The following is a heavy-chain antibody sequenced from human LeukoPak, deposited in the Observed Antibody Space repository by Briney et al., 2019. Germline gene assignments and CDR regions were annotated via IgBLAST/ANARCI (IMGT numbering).Heavy chain of an antibody. CDR3: AKSDYYDILTGLIDY. J-gene: IGHJ4*02. V-gene: IGHV3-23*01. D-gene: IGHD3-9*01. Sequence: SAISGSGGSTYYADSVKGRFTISRDNSKNTLYLQMSSLRAEDTAVYYCAKSDYYDILTGLIDYWGQGTLVTVSS. CDR2: ISGSGGST.